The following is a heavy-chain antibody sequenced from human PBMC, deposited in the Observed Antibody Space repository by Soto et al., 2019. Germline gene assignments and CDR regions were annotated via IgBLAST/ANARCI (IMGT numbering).Heavy chain of an antibody. V-gene: IGHV3-7*01. D-gene: IGHD3-3*01. CDR2: IKQDGSEK. CDR1: GFTFSSYW. Sequence: GGSLRLSCAASGFTFSSYWMSWVRQAPGKGLEWVANIKQDGSEKYYVDSVKGRFTISRDNAKNSLYLQMNSLRAEDTAVYYCARMYYDFWSGYYTGYNWFDPWGQGTLVTVSS. CDR3: ARMYYDFWSGYYTGYNWFDP. J-gene: IGHJ5*02.